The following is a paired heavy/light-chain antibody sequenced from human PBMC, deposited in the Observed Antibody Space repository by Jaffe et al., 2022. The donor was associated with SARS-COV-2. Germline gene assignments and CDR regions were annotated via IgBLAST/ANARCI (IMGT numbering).Light chain of an antibody. Sequence: EIVLTQSPGTLSLSPGERATLSCRASQSVSSRYLAWYQQKPGQAPRLLIYDASSRATGIPDRFSGSGSGTDFTLTISRLEPEDFAVYYCQQYGSSPETFGQGTKVEIK. J-gene: IGKJ1*01. CDR1: QSVSSRY. CDR3: QQYGSSPET. CDR2: DAS. V-gene: IGKV3-20*01.
Heavy chain of an antibody. V-gene: IGHV4-39*01. CDR3: GRRFCSGGSCYLLRPRGWFDP. J-gene: IGHJ5*02. CDR1: GGSISTSSYY. D-gene: IGHD2-15*01. Sequence: QLQLQESGPGLMKPSETLSLTCTVSGGSISTSSYYWGWIRQPPGKGLEWIGTIYYSGSTYYNPSLKSRITISVDTSKNQFSLKLSSVTAADTAVYYCGRRFCSGGSCYLLRPRGWFDPWGQGTLVIVSS. CDR2: IYYSGST.